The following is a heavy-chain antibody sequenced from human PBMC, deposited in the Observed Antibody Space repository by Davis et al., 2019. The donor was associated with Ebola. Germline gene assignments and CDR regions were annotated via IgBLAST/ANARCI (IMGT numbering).Heavy chain of an antibody. CDR2: IYYSGNA. CDR3: DLLTGYIDY. V-gene: IGHV4-30-4*08. Sequence: SETLSLTCSVSGGSISTSDYYWSWIRQPPGKGLEWIGYIYYSGNAYYNPSLKSRVTISVDTSKNQFSLKLSSVTAADTAVYYCDLLTGYIDYWGQGTLVTVSS. CDR1: GGSISTSDYY. J-gene: IGHJ4*02. D-gene: IGHD3-9*01.